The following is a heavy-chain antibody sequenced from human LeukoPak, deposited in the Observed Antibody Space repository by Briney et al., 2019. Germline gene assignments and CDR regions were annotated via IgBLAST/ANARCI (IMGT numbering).Heavy chain of an antibody. CDR3: ARDSGSYSRLLDY. CDR1: GFTFSSYS. CDR2: ISSSSSYI. Sequence: GGSLRLSCAASGFTFSSYSMNWVRQAPGKGLEWVSSISSSSSYIYYADSVKGRFTISRDNAKNSLYLQMNSLRAEDTAVYYCARDSGSYSRLLDYWGQGTLVTVSS. D-gene: IGHD1-26*01. V-gene: IGHV3-21*01. J-gene: IGHJ4*02.